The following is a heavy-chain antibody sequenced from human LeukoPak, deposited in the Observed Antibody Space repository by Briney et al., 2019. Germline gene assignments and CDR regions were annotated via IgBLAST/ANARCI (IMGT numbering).Heavy chain of an antibody. CDR1: GYTFTSYY. CDR3: ARKAYSSSSPDYYYYYYMDV. V-gene: IGHV1-46*03. Sequence: ASVKVSCKASGYTFTSYYMHWVRQAPGQGLEWMGIINPSGGSTSYAQKFQGRVTMTRDTSTSTVYMELSSLRSEDTAVYYCARKAYSSSSPDYYYYYYMDVWGKGTTVTVSS. D-gene: IGHD6-6*01. J-gene: IGHJ6*03. CDR2: INPSGGST.